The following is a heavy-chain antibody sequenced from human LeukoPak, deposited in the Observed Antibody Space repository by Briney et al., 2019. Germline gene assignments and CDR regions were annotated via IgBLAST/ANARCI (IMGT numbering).Heavy chain of an antibody. Sequence: GGSLRLSCAASGFIFSGSSMHWVRQAPGKGLKWVAVISYDGSNKYYADSVKGRFTISRDNSKNTLYLQMNSLRAEDTAVYYCARGRCSTSCYLNYFDYWGQGTLVTVSS. CDR1: GFIFSGSS. CDR2: ISYDGSNK. CDR3: ARGRCSTSCYLNYFDY. D-gene: IGHD2-2*01. J-gene: IGHJ4*02. V-gene: IGHV3-30*19.